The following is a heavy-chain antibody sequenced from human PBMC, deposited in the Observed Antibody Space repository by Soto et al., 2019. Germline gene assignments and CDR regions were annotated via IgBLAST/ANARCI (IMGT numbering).Heavy chain of an antibody. CDR2: IYTSGST. CDR1: GGSISSYY. D-gene: IGHD6-13*01. Sequence: SETLSLTCTVSGGSISSYYWSWIRQPAGKGLEWIGRIYTSGSTNHNPSLKSRVTMSVDTSKNQFSLKLSSVTAADTAVYYCARDLLEAAAGNNWFDPWGQGTLVTVSS. J-gene: IGHJ5*02. CDR3: ARDLLEAAAGNNWFDP. V-gene: IGHV4-4*07.